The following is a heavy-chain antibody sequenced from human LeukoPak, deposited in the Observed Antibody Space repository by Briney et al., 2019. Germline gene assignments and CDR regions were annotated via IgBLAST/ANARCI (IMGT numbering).Heavy chain of an antibody. V-gene: IGHV1-2*02. J-gene: IGHJ6*03. CDR2: INANSGGT. CDR1: GYTFTGYY. CDR3: ARNHARGHRHMND. Sequence: GASVKVSCKASGYTFTGYYMHWVRQAPGQGLEWMGWINANSGGTNYAQKFQGRVTLSRDTSISTAYMEMSRLRAEDTAVYYCARNHARGHRHMNDWGKGTPVTIS.